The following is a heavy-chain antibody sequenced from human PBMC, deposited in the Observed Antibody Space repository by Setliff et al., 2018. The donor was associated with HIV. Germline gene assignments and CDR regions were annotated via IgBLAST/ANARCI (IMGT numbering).Heavy chain of an antibody. CDR1: GGSFSGYY. D-gene: IGHD6-13*01. J-gene: IGHJ3*02. V-gene: IGHV4-34*01. CDR2: INHGGST. CDR3: ASDYSSRHDAFDI. Sequence: SETLSLTCAVYGGSFSGYYWSWIRQSPGKGLEWIGQINHGGSTNYSPSLKSRVTMSIDMSKNQFSLRLSSVTAADTAVYYCASDYSSRHDAFDIWGQGTVVTVSS.